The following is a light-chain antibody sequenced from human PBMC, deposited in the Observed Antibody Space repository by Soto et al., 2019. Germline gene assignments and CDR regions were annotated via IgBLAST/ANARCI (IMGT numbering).Light chain of an antibody. J-gene: IGKJ1*01. Sequence: DIQMTQSPSTLSASVGDRVTITCRASQSISSWLAWYQKKPGKAPNLLIYKASSLESGVPSRFSGSGSGTEFTLTISSLQPDDFATYYCQKYNTYWTFGQGTKVEIK. CDR3: QKYNTYWT. CDR2: KAS. V-gene: IGKV1-5*03. CDR1: QSISSW.